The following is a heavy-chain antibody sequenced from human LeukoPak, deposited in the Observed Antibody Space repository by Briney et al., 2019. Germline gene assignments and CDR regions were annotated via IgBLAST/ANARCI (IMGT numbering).Heavy chain of an antibody. Sequence: ASVKVSCKTSGYSFTNYGITWVRQAPGEGLEWMGWISAYNGNTNYAQKLQGRVTMTTDTSTSTAYMELRSLRSDDTAVYYCARDRLSLWSGPHYWGQGTLVTVSS. V-gene: IGHV1-18*01. D-gene: IGHD2-21*01. CDR1: GYSFTNYG. J-gene: IGHJ4*02. CDR2: ISAYNGNT. CDR3: ARDRLSLWSGPHY.